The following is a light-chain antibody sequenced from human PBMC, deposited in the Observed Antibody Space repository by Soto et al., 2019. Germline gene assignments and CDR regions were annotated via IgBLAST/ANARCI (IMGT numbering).Light chain of an antibody. CDR2: EVS. Sequence: QSVLTQPPSASGSPGQSVTISCTGTSSDVGGYNYVSWYQQHPGKAPKLMTYEVSKRPSGVPDRFSGYKSGNTASLTVSGLPAEDEADYYCSSYAGSPWVFGTGTKVTVL. J-gene: IGLJ1*01. CDR1: SSDVGGYNY. V-gene: IGLV2-8*01. CDR3: SSYAGSPWV.